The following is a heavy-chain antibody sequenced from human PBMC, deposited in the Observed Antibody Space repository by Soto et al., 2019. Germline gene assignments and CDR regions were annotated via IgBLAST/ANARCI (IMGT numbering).Heavy chain of an antibody. CDR1: GFTFSSYA. CDR2: ISYDGSNK. D-gene: IGHD6-25*01. CDR3: ARDIRMERLREYYYYYGMDV. Sequence: GGSLRLSCAASGFTFSSYAMHWVRQAPGKGLEWVAVISYDGSNKYYADSVKGRFTISRDNSKNTLYLQMNSLRAEDTAVYYCARDIRMERLREYYYYYGMDVWGQGTTVTVSS. J-gene: IGHJ6*02. V-gene: IGHV3-30-3*01.